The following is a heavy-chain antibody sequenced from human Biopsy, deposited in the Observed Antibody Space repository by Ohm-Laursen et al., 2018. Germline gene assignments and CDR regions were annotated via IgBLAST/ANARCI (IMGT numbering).Heavy chain of an antibody. CDR1: GGTFSNYA. CDR3: ATPFQYYDSWGGYPPFDH. Sequence: VKISCKASGGTFSNYAISWVRQAPGEGLEWMGGIIAVSGLVNYAPKFQGRVSITADKSTTTAYMELSNLKSGDTAVYYCATPFQYYDSWGGYPPFDHWGQGTLVTVSS. V-gene: IGHV1-69*10. J-gene: IGHJ5*02. CDR2: IIAVSGLV. D-gene: IGHD3-3*01.